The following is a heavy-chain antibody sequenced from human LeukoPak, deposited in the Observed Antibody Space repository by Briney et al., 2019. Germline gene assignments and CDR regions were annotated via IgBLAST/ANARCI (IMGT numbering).Heavy chain of an antibody. CDR1: GYTLTELS. D-gene: IGHD2-15*01. V-gene: IGHV1-24*01. Sequence: ASVKVSCKVSGYTLTELSMHWVRQAPGKGLEWMGGFDPEDGETIYAQKFQGRVTMTEDTSTDTAYMELSSLRSEDTAVYYCATGPQLGYCSGGSCLPGGYWGQGTLVTVSS. CDR2: FDPEDGET. J-gene: IGHJ4*02. CDR3: ATGPQLGYCSGGSCLPGGY.